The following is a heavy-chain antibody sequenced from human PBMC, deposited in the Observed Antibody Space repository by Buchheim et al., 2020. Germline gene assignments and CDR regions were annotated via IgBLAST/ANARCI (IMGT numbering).Heavy chain of an antibody. CDR3: AREKD. J-gene: IGHJ4*02. CDR2: INREGSEK. V-gene: IGHV3-7*01. Sequence: EVQVVESGGGLVQPGGSLRLSCTGSGFTFRSYWMSWVRQAPGKGLEWVANINREGSEKYYVGSVEGRFTISRDNARNSLFLGMNSLTAEDTAVYYCAREKDWGQGTL. CDR1: GFTFRSYW.